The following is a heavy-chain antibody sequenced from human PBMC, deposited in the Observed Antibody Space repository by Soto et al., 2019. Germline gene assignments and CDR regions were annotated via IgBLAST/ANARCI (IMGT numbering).Heavy chain of an antibody. V-gene: IGHV1-69*02. Sequence: QVQLVQSGAEVKKPGSSVKVSCRASGSTFSSYTVSWVRQAPGQGLEWMGRIIPVLGVTNYAPKFKGSVPITAEKSQTTVYMELSSLGSWDTAIYYGARRRYCGADCYSKYYYGMDLWGQGTTVTFSS. CDR2: IIPVLGVT. J-gene: IGHJ6*02. CDR3: ARRRYCGADCYSKYYYGMDL. D-gene: IGHD2-21*02. CDR1: GSTFSSYT.